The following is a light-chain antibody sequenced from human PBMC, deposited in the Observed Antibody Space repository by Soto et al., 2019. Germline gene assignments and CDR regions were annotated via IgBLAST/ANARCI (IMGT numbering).Light chain of an antibody. Sequence: EIVLTQSPGTLSLSPVERATLSCRASQSVTNSYLAWYKQKRGQAPSLLIYGASSRATGIPDRFSGSGSGTDFTLTISRLEPEDFAVYYCQQRSNWPTCGQGTRREIK. V-gene: IGKV3D-20*02. J-gene: IGKJ5*01. CDR3: QQRSNWPT. CDR1: QSVTNSY. CDR2: GAS.